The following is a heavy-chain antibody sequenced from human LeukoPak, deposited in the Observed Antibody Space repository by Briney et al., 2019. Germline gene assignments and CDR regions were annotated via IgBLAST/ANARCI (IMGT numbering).Heavy chain of an antibody. CDR3: AKSTLYDTPYYFDY. D-gene: IGHD3-22*01. CDR2: ISWNSGSI. J-gene: IGHJ4*02. V-gene: IGHV3-9*01. Sequence: GGSLRLSCAASGFTFDDYAMHWVRQAPGKGLEWVSGISWNSGSIDYADSVKGRFTISRDNAKNSLYLQMNSLRAEDTALYYCAKSTLYDTPYYFDYWGQGTLVTVSS. CDR1: GFTFDDYA.